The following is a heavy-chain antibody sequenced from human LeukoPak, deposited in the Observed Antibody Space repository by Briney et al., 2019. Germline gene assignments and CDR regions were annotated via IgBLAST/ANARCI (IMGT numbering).Heavy chain of an antibody. Sequence: GGSLRLLCAASGHLDSRNYMSGAREARGKALEWVAVIYSGGSTYYAESVKGRFTISRHNSKNTLYLQMDSLRAEDTAVYYCASTPGFAAPFDYWGEGTLVTVSS. D-gene: IGHD1-14*01. CDR2: IYSGGST. J-gene: IGHJ4*02. CDR1: GHLDSRNY. V-gene: IGHV3-53*01. CDR3: ASTPGFAAPFDY.